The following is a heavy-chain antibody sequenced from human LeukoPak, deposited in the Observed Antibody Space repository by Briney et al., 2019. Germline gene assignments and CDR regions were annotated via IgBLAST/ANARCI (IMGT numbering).Heavy chain of an antibody. CDR3: ARVLPLRYFDWLSPYGMDV. CDR1: GGSISSSNW. D-gene: IGHD3-9*01. V-gene: IGHV4-4*02. Sequence: SETLSLTCAVSGGSISSSNWWSWVRQPPGKGLEWIGEIYHSGSTNYNPSLKSRVTISVDKSKNQFSLKLSSVTAADTAVYYCARVLPLRYFDWLSPYGMDVWGQGTTVTVSS. J-gene: IGHJ6*02. CDR2: IYHSGST.